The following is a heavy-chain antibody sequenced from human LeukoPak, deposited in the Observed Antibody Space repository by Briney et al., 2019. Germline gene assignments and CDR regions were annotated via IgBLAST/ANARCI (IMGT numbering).Heavy chain of an antibody. V-gene: IGHV3-23*01. Sequence: GGSLRLSCAASGFTFSSYAMSWVRQAPGKGLEWVSAISGSGGSTYYADSVKGRFTISRDNSKNTLYLQMNSLRAEDTAVYYCAKDPFNYYDSSGGDYWAREPWSPSPQ. CDR1: GFTFSSYA. CDR3: AKDPFNYYDSSGGDY. J-gene: IGHJ4*02. D-gene: IGHD3-22*01. CDR2: ISGSGGST.